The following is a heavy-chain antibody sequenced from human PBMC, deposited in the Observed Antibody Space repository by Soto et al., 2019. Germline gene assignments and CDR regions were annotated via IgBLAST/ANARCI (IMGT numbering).Heavy chain of an antibody. CDR2: ISGGGGST. Sequence: AGGSLRHSCAASEGTCITHAMSWVRQATGKGLEWVSAISGGGGSTYYADSVKGRFTISRDNSKNTLYLQVNGLRGEDTALYYCAKAFDTSGYHYERAFDYWGQGTLVTVSS. V-gene: IGHV3-23*01. CDR1: EGTCITHA. J-gene: IGHJ4*02. CDR3: AKAFDTSGYHYERAFDY. D-gene: IGHD3-22*01.